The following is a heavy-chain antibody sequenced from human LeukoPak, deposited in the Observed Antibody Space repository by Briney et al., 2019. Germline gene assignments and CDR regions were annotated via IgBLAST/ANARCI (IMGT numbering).Heavy chain of an antibody. CDR2: VYISGST. V-gene: IGHV4-61*02. CDR1: GGSISSGSYY. CDR3: ARDPRGYSYGYSDPADYYMDV. D-gene: IGHD5-18*01. J-gene: IGHJ6*03. Sequence: MTSETLSLTCTVSGGSISSGSYYWTWIRQPAGKGLEWIGRVYISGSTNYNPPLKSRVTISVDTSKNHFSLKLTSVTAADTAVYYCARDPRGYSYGYSDPADYYMDVWGKGTTVTVSS.